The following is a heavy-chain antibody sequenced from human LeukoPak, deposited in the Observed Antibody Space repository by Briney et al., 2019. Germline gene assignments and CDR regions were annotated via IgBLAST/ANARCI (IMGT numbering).Heavy chain of an antibody. D-gene: IGHD5-18*01. J-gene: IGHJ5*02. CDR3: AKGAGGFSYYNWFDP. CDR1: GFTVSNNY. V-gene: IGHV4-39*07. CDR2: IYYSGTT. Sequence: GSLRLSCAVSGFTVSNNYMSWIRQPPGKGLEWIGSIYYSGTTHYNPSLESRVTISVDTSKNQFSLKLASVTAADTAIYYCAKGAGGFSYYNWFDPWGQGTLVTVSS.